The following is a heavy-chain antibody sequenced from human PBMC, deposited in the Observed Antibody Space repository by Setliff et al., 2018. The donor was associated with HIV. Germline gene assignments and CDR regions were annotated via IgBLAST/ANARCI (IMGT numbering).Heavy chain of an antibody. CDR1: GGSISSSNW. D-gene: IGHD4-17*01. V-gene: IGHV4-4*02. J-gene: IGHJ4*02. Sequence: KTSETLSLTCAVSGGSISSSNWWSWVRQPPGKGLEWIGEIYHNGNTNYSPSLKNRVTMSVDNSKNQFSLMVRSVTAADTAVYYCARDLRAYGVLGSWGRGMLVTVSS. CDR3: ARDLRAYGVLGS. CDR2: IYHNGNT.